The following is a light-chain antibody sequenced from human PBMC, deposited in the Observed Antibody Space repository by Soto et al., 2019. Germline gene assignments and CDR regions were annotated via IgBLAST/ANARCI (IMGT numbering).Light chain of an antibody. CDR2: DAS. CDR1: QSVSSY. V-gene: IGKV3-11*01. J-gene: IGKJ4*01. CDR3: QQRSNWPPVT. Sequence: EIVLTQSPATLSLSPGERATLSCRASQSVSSYLAWYQQKPGQAPRLLIYDASNRATGIPARFSGSGSGTDXXXXXXXXXXXXXXXXYCQQRSNWPPVTFGGGTKVEIK.